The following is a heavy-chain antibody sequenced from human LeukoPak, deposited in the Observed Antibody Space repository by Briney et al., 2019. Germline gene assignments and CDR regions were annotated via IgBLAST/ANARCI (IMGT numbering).Heavy chain of an antibody. Sequence: PSETLSLTCTVSGGSINTYHWSWIRQPAGKGLEWVGRVYTSGNTNYNPSLKSRVTMSVDTSKNQFSLKLSSVTAADTAVYYCARGLDIVATGRGNWFDPWGQGTLVTVSS. J-gene: IGHJ5*02. CDR2: VYTSGNT. CDR1: GGSINTYH. V-gene: IGHV4-4*07. CDR3: ARGLDIVATGRGNWFDP. D-gene: IGHD5-12*01.